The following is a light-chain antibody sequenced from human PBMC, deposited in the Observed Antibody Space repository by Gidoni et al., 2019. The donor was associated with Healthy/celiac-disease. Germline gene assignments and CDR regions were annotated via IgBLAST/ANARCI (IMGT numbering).Light chain of an antibody. V-gene: IGKV3-20*01. CDR2: DTS. CDR1: QSVSSSS. CDR3: QQYGGSPYT. J-gene: IGKJ2*01. Sequence: EIVLTQSPGTRSLSPGERATLSCRASQSVSSSSLAWYQQKPGQAPRLLIYDTSSRATGIPDRFSGSGSGTDFTLTISRLEPEDFAVYYCQQYGGSPYTFGQGTKLEIK.